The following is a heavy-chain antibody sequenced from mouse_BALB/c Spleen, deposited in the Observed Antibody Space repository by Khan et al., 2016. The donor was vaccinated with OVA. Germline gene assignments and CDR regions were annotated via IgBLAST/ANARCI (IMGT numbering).Heavy chain of an antibody. Sequence: VQLKQSGPELVKPGASAKISCTASGYSFTDYTMYWVKQSHGKNLEWIGLINPYNGGSTYNQKFKDKATLTVDKSSSTAYVELLSLTSEDSSVYTCARGGYAAFDYWGQGTLVTVSS. D-gene: IGHD2-2*01. CDR1: GYSFTDYT. CDR2: INPYNGGS. V-gene: IGHV1-18*01. CDR3: ARGGYAAFDY. J-gene: IGHJ3*01.